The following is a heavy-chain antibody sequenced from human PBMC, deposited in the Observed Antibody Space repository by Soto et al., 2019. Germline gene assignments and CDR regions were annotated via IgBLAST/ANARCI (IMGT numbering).Heavy chain of an antibody. CDR3: AGERKWEPLPY. Sequence: QVQLVQSGAEVREPGASVKVSCKTSGYTFSRYGITWVRQAPGQGLEWMGWINGNTGHTIYAMNLEDRLTISTDTSTSTAYMELRSLKADATAVYYCAGERKWEPLPYWGQGTLVTVSS. V-gene: IGHV1-18*01. CDR1: GYTFSRYG. D-gene: IGHD1-26*01. CDR2: INGNTGHT. J-gene: IGHJ4*02.